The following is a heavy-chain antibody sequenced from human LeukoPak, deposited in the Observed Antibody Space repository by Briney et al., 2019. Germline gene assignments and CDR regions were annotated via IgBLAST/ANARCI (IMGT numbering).Heavy chain of an antibody. V-gene: IGHV3-53*01. J-gene: IGHJ6*03. CDR3: AKDVDSNYYYYYMDV. CDR1: GFTVSSNY. CDR2: IYSGGST. D-gene: IGHD4-11*01. Sequence: GGSLRLSCAASGFTVSSNYMSWVRQAPGKGLEWVSVIYSGGSTYYADSVKGRFTISRDNSKNTLYLQMNSLRAEDTAVYYCAKDVDSNYYYYYMDVWGKGTTVTVSS.